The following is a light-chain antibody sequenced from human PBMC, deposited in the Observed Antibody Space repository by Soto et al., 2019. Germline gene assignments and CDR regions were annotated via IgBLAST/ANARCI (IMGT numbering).Light chain of an antibody. Sequence: DIVMSQSPDSLAASLGERTTINCKSSQSVLYDSNNKNYLAWYQQIPGQPPKLLIYWASTRESGVPDRFSGSGSGTDFTLTITSLQAEDVAVYYCQQYYSIPLTFGGGTKVEIK. J-gene: IGKJ4*01. V-gene: IGKV4-1*01. CDR3: QQYYSIPLT. CDR2: WAS. CDR1: QSVLYDSNNKNY.